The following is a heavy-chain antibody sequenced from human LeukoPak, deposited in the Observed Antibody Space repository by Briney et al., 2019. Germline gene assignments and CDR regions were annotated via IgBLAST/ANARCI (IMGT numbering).Heavy chain of an antibody. CDR3: ARHEGFSQKD. Sequence: SETLSLTCAVSGVSMSSNNWWSGGRPPPGKGLEWIGEIHESGSTNYKPSLKSRVTISVDKSKDQFSLKLSSVTAADTAVYYCARHEGFSQKDWGQGTQVTVS. J-gene: IGHJ4*02. CDR2: IHESGST. CDR1: GVSMSSNNW. V-gene: IGHV4-4*02.